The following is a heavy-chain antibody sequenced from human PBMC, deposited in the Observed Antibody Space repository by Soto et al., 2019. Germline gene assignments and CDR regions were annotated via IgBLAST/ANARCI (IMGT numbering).Heavy chain of an antibody. CDR1: GGSISSGGYY. CDR3: ARERVVVAATRHHYFDY. V-gene: IGHV4-31*03. J-gene: IGHJ4*02. D-gene: IGHD2-15*01. CDR2: IYYSGST. Sequence: PSETLSLTCTVSGGSISSGGYYWSWIRQHPGKGLEWIGYIYYSGSTYYNPSLKSRVTISVDTSKNQFSLKLSSVTAADTAVYYCARERVVVAATRHHYFDYWGQGTLVTVSS.